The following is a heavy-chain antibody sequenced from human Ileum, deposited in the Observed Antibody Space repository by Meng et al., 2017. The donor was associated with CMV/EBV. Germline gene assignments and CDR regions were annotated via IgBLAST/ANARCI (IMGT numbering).Heavy chain of an antibody. CDR1: GFSLSTNVES. Sequence: QITLEESCPTLVKPTPTPTLTCTFSGFSLSTNVESVGWIRQPPGKALEWPALIHGGGGKQYIPSLQSRLTATRDTSKNQVVLTMTNMDPVDTATYYCVHRYSSSSGQVSWGQGTLVTVSS. V-gene: IGHV2-5*02. J-gene: IGHJ5*02. D-gene: IGHD6-6*01. CDR3: VHRYSSSSGQVS. CDR2: IHGGGGK.